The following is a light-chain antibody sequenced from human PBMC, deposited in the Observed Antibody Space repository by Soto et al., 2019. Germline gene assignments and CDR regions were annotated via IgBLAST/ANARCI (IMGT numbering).Light chain of an antibody. CDR1: SSDVGGYNY. J-gene: IGLJ1*01. Sequence: QAVVTQPRSVSGSPGQSVTISCTGTSSDVGGYNYVSWYQQHPGKAPKFMIYDVSKRPSGVPDRFSGSKSGNTASLSISGLQAEDEADYYCCSYAGSYYYVFGTGTKVTVL. CDR2: DVS. CDR3: CSYAGSYYYV. V-gene: IGLV2-11*01.